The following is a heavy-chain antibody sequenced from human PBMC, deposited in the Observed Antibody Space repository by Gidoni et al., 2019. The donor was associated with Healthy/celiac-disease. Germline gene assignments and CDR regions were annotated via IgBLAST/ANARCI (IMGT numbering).Heavy chain of an antibody. CDR3: ASEFVDQRLWLRQAGIDY. CDR1: GFTFSSYW. Sequence: EVQLVESGGGLVQPGGSLRLSCAASGFTFSSYWMHWVRQAPGKGLVWVSRINSDGSSTSYADSVKGRFTISRDNAKNTLYLQMNSLRAEDTAVYYCASEFVDQRLWLRQAGIDYWGQGTLVTVSS. CDR2: INSDGSST. D-gene: IGHD5-18*01. J-gene: IGHJ4*02. V-gene: IGHV3-74*01.